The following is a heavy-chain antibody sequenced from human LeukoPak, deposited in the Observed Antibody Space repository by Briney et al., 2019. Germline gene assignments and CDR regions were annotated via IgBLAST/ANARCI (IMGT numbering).Heavy chain of an antibody. V-gene: IGHV3-9*01. CDR3: AKDNGWGDAFDI. Sequence: GGSLRLSCAASGFTFDDYAMHWVRQAPGKGPEWVSGISWNSGSIGYADSVKGRFTISRDNAKNSLYLQMNSLRAEDAALYYCAKDNGWGDAFDIWGQGTMVTVSS. CDR1: GFTFDDYA. D-gene: IGHD3-16*01. J-gene: IGHJ3*02. CDR2: ISWNSGSI.